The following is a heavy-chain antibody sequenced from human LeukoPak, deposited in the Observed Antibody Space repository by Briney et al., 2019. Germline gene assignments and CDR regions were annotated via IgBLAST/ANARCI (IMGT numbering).Heavy chain of an antibody. Sequence: ASVKVSCKASGYTLTSHDINWVRQAAGQGLEWMGIINPSGGSTNYAQKFQGRVTMTRDTSTSTVYMELSSLRSEDTAVYFCARDGTPAFYYYMDVWGKGTTVTISS. V-gene: IGHV1-46*01. CDR1: GYTLTSHD. J-gene: IGHJ6*03. CDR2: INPSGGST. CDR3: ARDGTPAFYYYMDV.